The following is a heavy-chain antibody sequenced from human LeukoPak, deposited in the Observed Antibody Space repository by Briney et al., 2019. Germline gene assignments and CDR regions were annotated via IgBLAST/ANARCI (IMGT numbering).Heavy chain of an antibody. D-gene: IGHD4-23*01. V-gene: IGHV4-39*07. CDR3: ARNGGNPPNAFDI. CDR2: IYYSGST. J-gene: IGHJ3*02. CDR1: GGSISSSSYY. Sequence: TSSETLSLTCTVSGGSISSSSYYWGWIRQPPVKGLERIGSIYYSGSTYYNPSLKSRVTISVDTSKNQFSLKLSSVTAADTAVYYCARNGGNPPNAFDIWGQGTMVTVSS.